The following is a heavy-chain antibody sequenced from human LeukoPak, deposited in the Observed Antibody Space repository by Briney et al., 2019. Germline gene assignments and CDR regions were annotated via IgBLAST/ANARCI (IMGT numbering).Heavy chain of an antibody. Sequence: GGSLRLSCAASGFTFSSYGMHWVRQAPGKGLEWVAFIRYDGSNKYYADSVKGRFTISRDNSKNTLYLQMNSLRAEDTAVYYCAKNGVVVQSFDYWGQGTLVTVSS. J-gene: IGHJ4*02. V-gene: IGHV3-30*02. CDR3: AKNGVVVQSFDY. CDR1: GFTFSSYG. CDR2: IRYDGSNK. D-gene: IGHD3-22*01.